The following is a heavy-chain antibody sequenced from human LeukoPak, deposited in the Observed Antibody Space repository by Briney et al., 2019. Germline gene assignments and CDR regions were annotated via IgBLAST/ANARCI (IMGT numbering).Heavy chain of an antibody. CDR3: AREGYSYGGLDAFDI. CDR2: ISSSSSTI. D-gene: IGHD5-18*01. J-gene: IGHJ3*02. CDR1: GFTFSSYE. V-gene: IGHV3-48*03. Sequence: GGSLRLFCAASGFTFSSYEMNWVRQAPGKGLEWVSYISSSSSTIKYADSVKGRFTISRDNAKNSLYLQMNSLRAEDTAVYYCAREGYSYGGLDAFDIWGQGTMVTASS.